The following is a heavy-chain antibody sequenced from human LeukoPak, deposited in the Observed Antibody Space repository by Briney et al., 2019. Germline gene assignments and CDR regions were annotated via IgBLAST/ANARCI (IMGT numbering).Heavy chain of an antibody. Sequence: PGGSLRLSCAASGFTFSSYWMHWVRQAPGKGLVWVSRINSDGSSTSYADSVKGRFTISRDNAKNTLYLQMNSLRAEDTAVYYCARSHPRSYSGYDSPSGGGDPWGQGTLVTVSS. J-gene: IGHJ5*02. CDR3: ARSHPRSYSGYDSPSGGGDP. D-gene: IGHD5-12*01. CDR1: GFTFSSYW. V-gene: IGHV3-74*01. CDR2: INSDGSST.